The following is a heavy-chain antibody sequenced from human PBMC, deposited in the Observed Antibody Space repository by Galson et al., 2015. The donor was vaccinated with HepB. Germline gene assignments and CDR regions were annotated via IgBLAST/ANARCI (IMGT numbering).Heavy chain of an antibody. J-gene: IGHJ6*02. V-gene: IGHV3-73*01. CDR3: TRRVGGSSSWYGMDV. CDR2: IRSRANSYAT. Sequence: LRLSCAASGFTFSGSAMHWVRQASGKGLEWVGRIRSRANSYATAYAASVKGRFTISRDDSKNTAYLQMNSLKTEDTAVYYCTRRVGGSSSWYGMDVWGQGTTVTVSS. CDR1: GFTFSGSA. D-gene: IGHD6-13*01.